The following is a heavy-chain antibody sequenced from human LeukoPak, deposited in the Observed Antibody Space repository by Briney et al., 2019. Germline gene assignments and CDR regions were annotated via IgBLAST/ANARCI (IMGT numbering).Heavy chain of an antibody. J-gene: IGHJ4*02. CDR1: GGTFSSYA. CDR2: IIPIFGTA. D-gene: IGHD6-13*01. Sequence: GASVKVSCKASGGTFSSYAISWVRQAPGQGLEWMGGIIPIFGTANYAQKFQGRVTITTDESTSTAYKELSSLRSEDTAVYYCAREKYSSSWYSHSGFDYWGQGTLVTVSS. CDR3: AREKYSSSWYSHSGFDY. V-gene: IGHV1-69*05.